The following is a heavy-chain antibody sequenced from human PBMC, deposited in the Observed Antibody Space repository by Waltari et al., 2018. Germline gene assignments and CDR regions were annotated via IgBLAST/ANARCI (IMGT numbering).Heavy chain of an antibody. CDR3: AKDNIVPAANYYYYYGMDV. CDR2: ISGSGGST. V-gene: IGHV3-23*04. D-gene: IGHD2-2*01. J-gene: IGHJ6*02. CDR1: GFTFSSYA. Sequence: EVQLVESGGGLVQPGGSLRLSCAASGFTFSSYAMSWVRQAPGKGREWVSAISGSGGSTYYADSVKGRFTISRDNSKNTLYLQMNSLRAEDTAVYYCAKDNIVPAANYYYYYGMDVWGQGTTVTVSS.